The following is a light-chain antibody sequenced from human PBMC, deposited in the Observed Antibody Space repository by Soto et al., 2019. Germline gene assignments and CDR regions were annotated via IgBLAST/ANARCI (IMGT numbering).Light chain of an antibody. Sequence: SMFTQSPATLSLSPGKRATLYCRASQNISNYLIWYQQKPGQAPRLLIYDVSNRAAGIPARFSGSGSGTDFTLTISSLEPEDFAVYYCQQRSNWPRTFGQGSMVDVK. CDR3: QQRSNWPRT. CDR2: DVS. CDR1: QNISNY. J-gene: IGKJ1*01. V-gene: IGKV3-11*01.